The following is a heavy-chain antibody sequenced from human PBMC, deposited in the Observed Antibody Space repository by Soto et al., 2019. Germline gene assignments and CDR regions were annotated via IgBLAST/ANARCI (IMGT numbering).Heavy chain of an antibody. V-gene: IGHV3-23*01. CDR1: GFTFSRYA. Sequence: EVQLLESGGGLVQPGGSLRLSCAASGFTFSRYAMSWFRQAPGKGLEWVSAISGSGGSTYYADAVKGQFTISRDKSKNTLYLQMNSLRAEDTAVDYCEKLSSGLPPFDYWGQGTLVTVSS. J-gene: IGHJ4*02. D-gene: IGHD6-19*01. CDR2: ISGSGGST. CDR3: EKLSSGLPPFDY.